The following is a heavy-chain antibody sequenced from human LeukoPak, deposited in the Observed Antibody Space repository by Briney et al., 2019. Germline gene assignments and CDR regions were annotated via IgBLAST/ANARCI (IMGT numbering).Heavy chain of an antibody. D-gene: IGHD6-13*01. J-gene: IGHJ3*01. V-gene: IGHV3-11*01. CDR3: AKDVHLVYSSSWYLA. CDR2: ISSSGSTI. CDR1: GFTFSDYY. Sequence: GGSLRLSCAASGFTFSDYYMSWIRQAPGKGLEWASYISSSGSTIYYADSVKGRFTISRDNAKNSLYLQMNSLRAEDTAVYYCAKDVHLVYSSSWYLAWGQGTMVTVSS.